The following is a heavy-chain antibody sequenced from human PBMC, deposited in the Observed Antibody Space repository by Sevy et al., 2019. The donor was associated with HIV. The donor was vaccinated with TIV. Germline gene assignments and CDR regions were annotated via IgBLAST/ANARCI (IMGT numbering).Heavy chain of an antibody. CDR3: ANSAEYSSSSQNFDY. J-gene: IGHJ4*02. D-gene: IGHD6-6*01. Sequence: GGSLRLSCAASGFTFSSYAMSWVRQAPGKGLEWVSAISGSGGSTYYADSVKGRFTISRDNSKNTLYLQMNSLRAEDTAVYYCANSAEYSSSSQNFDYWGQGTLVTVSS. CDR1: GFTFSSYA. CDR2: ISGSGGST. V-gene: IGHV3-23*01.